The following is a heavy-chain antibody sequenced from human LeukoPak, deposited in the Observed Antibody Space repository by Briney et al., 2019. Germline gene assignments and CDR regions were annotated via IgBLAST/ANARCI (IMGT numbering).Heavy chain of an antibody. CDR2: IYYSGST. Sequence: SETLSLACTVSGGSISSYYWSWIRQPPGKGLEWIGYIYYSGSTNYNPSLKSRVTISVDTSKNQFSLKLSSVTAADTAVYYCARDLQVYYDSSGTPDYWGQGTLVTVSS. J-gene: IGHJ4*02. CDR1: GGSISSYY. V-gene: IGHV4-59*01. CDR3: ARDLQVYYDSSGTPDY. D-gene: IGHD3-22*01.